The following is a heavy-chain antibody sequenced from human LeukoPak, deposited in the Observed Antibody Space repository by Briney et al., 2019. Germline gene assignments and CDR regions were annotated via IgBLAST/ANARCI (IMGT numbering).Heavy chain of an antibody. J-gene: IGHJ4*02. Sequence: PSETLSLTCTVSNGSISSYHWSWVRQPPGKGLEWIGYILTSGTTNYNPSLKSRLTISVDTSKNQFTLKLSSVTAADTAVYYCAGLRVSGSYLYYFDYWGQGTLVTVSS. CDR2: ILTSGTT. CDR1: NGSISSYH. V-gene: IGHV4-4*09. D-gene: IGHD1-26*01. CDR3: AGLRVSGSYLYYFDY.